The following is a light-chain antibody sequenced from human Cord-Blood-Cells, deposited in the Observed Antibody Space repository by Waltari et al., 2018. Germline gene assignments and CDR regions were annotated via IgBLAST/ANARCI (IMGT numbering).Light chain of an antibody. CDR1: QSVLYSSNNNNY. CDR2: WAS. Sequence: DIVMPQSPDSLALSLGERTTINSKSSQSVLYSSNNNNYLAWYQQKPGQPPKLLIYWASTRESGVPDRFSGSGSGSEFTLTISSLQAEDVAVYYCQQYYSTPYSFGQGTKLEIK. J-gene: IGKJ2*03. CDR3: QQYYSTPYS. V-gene: IGKV4-1*01.